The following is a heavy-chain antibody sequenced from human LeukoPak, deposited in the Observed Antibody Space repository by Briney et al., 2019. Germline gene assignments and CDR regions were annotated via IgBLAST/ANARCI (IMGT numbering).Heavy chain of an antibody. V-gene: IGHV3-48*03. CDR3: ARGGQQLVLSYRYFDY. CDR2: ISSSGSTI. CDR1: GFTFSSYE. Sequence: PGGSLRLSCAASGFTFSSYEMNWVRQAPGKGLEWVSYISSSGSTIYYADSVKGRFTISRDNAKNSLYLQMNSLRAEDTAVYYCARGGQQLVLSYRYFDYWGQGTLVTVSS. J-gene: IGHJ4*02. D-gene: IGHD6-13*01.